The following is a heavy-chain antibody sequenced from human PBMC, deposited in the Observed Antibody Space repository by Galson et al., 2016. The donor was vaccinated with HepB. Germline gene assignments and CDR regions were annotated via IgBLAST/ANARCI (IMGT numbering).Heavy chain of an antibody. CDR3: ARDGATAMVFYYYYYMDV. J-gene: IGHJ6*03. V-gene: IGHV3-30-3*01. Sequence: SLRLSCAASGFTFSSYAMHWVRQAPGKGLEWVAVISYDGSNKYYADPVKGRFTITSDNSKNTLFLQMNSLRAEDTAVYYCARDGATAMVFYYYYYMDVCGKGTTVTVSS. D-gene: IGHD5-18*01. CDR1: GFTFSSYA. CDR2: ISYDGSNK.